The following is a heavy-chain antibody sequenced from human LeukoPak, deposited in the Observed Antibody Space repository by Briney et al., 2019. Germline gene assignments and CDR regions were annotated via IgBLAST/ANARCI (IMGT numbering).Heavy chain of an antibody. CDR2: IKQDATEK. CDR1: GFTVSSNY. D-gene: IGHD3-22*01. V-gene: IGHV3-7*01. J-gene: IGHJ4*02. Sequence: PGGSLRLSCAASGFTVSSNYMSWVRQAPGKGLEWVANIKQDATEKNYVDSAKGRFTISRDNAKNSLYLQMNSLRVEDTAVYYCARDRGYSTFDYWGQGTLVTVSS. CDR3: ARDRGYSTFDY.